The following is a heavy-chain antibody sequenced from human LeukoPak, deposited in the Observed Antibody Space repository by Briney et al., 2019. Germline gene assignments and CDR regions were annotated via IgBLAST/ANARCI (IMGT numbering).Heavy chain of an antibody. J-gene: IGHJ3*02. Sequence: GASVTVSCTASGYTFTGYYMHWVRLAPGQGLEWMGWINPNSGGTNYAQKFQGRVTITRDTSISTAYMELSRLRSDDTAVYYCARGGIEYYDAFDIWGQGTMVTVSS. CDR3: ARGGIEYYDAFDI. CDR2: INPNSGGT. CDR1: GYTFTGYY. D-gene: IGHD2/OR15-2a*01. V-gene: IGHV1-2*02.